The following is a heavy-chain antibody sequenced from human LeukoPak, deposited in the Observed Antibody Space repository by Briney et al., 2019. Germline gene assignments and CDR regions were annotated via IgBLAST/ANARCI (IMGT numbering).Heavy chain of an antibody. CDR2: IYYSGST. CDR1: GGSISSYY. D-gene: IGHD3-10*01. J-gene: IGHJ4*02. Sequence: SETLSLTCTVSGGSISSYYWSWIRQPPGKGLEWIGYIYYSGSTNYNPSLKSRVTISVDTSKNQFSLKLSSVTAADTAVYYCARHVKGTPFDYWGQGTLVTVSS. CDR3: ARHVKGTPFDY. V-gene: IGHV4-59*08.